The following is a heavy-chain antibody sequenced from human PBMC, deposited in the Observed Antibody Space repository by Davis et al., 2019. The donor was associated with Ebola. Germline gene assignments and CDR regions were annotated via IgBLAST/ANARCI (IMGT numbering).Heavy chain of an antibody. J-gene: IGHJ4*02. CDR3: ARAGVERHNYYFDY. V-gene: IGHV1-18*04. CDR2: ISGNGYT. D-gene: IGHD1-1*01. Sequence: ASVKASCKASNYNFASHAITWVRQAPGQGLEWMGWISGNGYTKCAQELEGRISLTTDTSTTTAYMELRSLRSDDTAIYYCARAGVERHNYYFDYWGQGTLVTVSS. CDR1: NYNFASHA.